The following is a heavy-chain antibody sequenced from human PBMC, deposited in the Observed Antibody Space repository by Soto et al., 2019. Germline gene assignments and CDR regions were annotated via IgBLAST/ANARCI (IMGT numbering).Heavy chain of an antibody. CDR3: ARQSNWFDP. CDR2: IYYSGST. Sequence: SETLSLTCTVSGGSISSSSYYWGWIRQPPGKGLEWIGSIYYSGSTYYNPSLKSRVTISVDTSKNQFSLKLSSVTAADTAVYYCARQSNWFDPWGQGTLVTSPQ. V-gene: IGHV4-39*01. CDR1: GGSISSSSYY. J-gene: IGHJ5*02.